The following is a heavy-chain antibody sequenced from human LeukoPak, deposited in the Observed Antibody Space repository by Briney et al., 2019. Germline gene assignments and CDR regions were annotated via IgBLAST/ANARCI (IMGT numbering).Heavy chain of an antibody. CDR2: IKQDGSEK. CDR3: ARALGENDYGDYGYYYYYGMDV. CDR1: GFTFSSYW. J-gene: IGHJ6*02. D-gene: IGHD4-17*01. Sequence: GGSLRLSCAASGFTFSSYWMSWVRQAPGKGLEWVANIKQDGSEKYYVDSVKGRFTISRDNAKNSLYLQMNSLRAEDTAVYYCARALGENDYGDYGYYYYYGMDVWGQGTTVTVSS. V-gene: IGHV3-7*01.